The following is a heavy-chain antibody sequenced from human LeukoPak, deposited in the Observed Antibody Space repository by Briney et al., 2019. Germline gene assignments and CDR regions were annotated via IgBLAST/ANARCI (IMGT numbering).Heavy chain of an antibody. D-gene: IGHD3-22*01. Sequence: PSETLSLTCAVYGGSFSGYYWSWIRQPPGKGLEWIGEINHSGSTNYNPSLKSRVTISVDTSKNQFSLKLSPVTAADTAVYYCARANYYDSSGYYANWGQGTLVTVSS. CDR2: INHSGST. V-gene: IGHV4-34*01. J-gene: IGHJ4*02. CDR3: ARANYYDSSGYYAN. CDR1: GGSFSGYY.